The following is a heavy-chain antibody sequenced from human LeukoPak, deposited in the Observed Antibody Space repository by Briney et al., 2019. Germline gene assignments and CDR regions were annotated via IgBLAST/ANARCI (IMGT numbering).Heavy chain of an antibody. CDR1: GFTFSNYW. D-gene: IGHD6-13*01. V-gene: IGHV3-7*01. Sequence: PGGSLRLSCAASGFTFSNYWMSWVRQAPGKGLEWVANIKQDGREKNYVDSVRGRFTISRDNAKNSLYLQMNSLRAEDTAVYYCARDIFLAAAGKEDYWGQGTLVTVSS. CDR2: IKQDGREK. CDR3: ARDIFLAAAGKEDY. J-gene: IGHJ4*02.